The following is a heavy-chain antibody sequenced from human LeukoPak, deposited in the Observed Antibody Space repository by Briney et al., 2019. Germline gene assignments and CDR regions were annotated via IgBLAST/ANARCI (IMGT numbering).Heavy chain of an antibody. Sequence: GASLKISCKGSGSSFTSYWIGWVRQMPGKGLEGMGIIYPGDSDTRYSPSFQGQVTISADKSISTAYLQWSSLKASDTAMYYCARRRYCGGDCYDRAFDIWGQGTMVTVSS. CDR2: IYPGDSDT. J-gene: IGHJ3*02. V-gene: IGHV5-51*01. D-gene: IGHD2-21*02. CDR3: ARRRYCGGDCYDRAFDI. CDR1: GSSFTSYW.